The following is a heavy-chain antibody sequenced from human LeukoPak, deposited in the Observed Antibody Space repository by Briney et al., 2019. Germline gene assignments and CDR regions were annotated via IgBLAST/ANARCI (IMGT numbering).Heavy chain of an antibody. V-gene: IGHV3-23*01. CDR2: ISGSGGNT. D-gene: IGHD6-13*01. Sequence: GGSLRLSCAASGFTFSSYAVSWVRQAPGRGLEWVSLISGSGGNTHYADPVKGRFTISRDNSKNTLYLQMNSLRADDTAVYYCARGPPKGIAAAGVNFDYWGQGTLVTVSS. CDR3: ARGPPKGIAAAGVNFDY. CDR1: GFTFSSYA. J-gene: IGHJ4*02.